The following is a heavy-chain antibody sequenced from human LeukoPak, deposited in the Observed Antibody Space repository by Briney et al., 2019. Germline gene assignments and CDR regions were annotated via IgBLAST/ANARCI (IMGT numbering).Heavy chain of an antibody. D-gene: IGHD6-6*01. Sequence: PSETLSLTCTVSGGSISSYYWSWIRQPPGKGLEWIGYIYYSGSTNYNPSLKSRVTISVDTSKNQFSLKLSSVTAADTAVYYCARDGGYSSSSLFFQFNWFDPWGQGTLVTVSS. V-gene: IGHV4-59*01. CDR3: ARDGGYSSSSLFFQFNWFDP. CDR1: GGSISSYY. CDR2: IYYSGST. J-gene: IGHJ5*02.